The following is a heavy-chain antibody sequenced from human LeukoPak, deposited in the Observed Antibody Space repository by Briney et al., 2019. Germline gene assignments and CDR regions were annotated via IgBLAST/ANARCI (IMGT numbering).Heavy chain of an antibody. CDR2: IYYSGST. CDR1: GGSISSSSYY. J-gene: IGHJ3*02. D-gene: IGHD3-10*01. V-gene: IGHV4-39*07. Sequence: SETLSLTCTVSGGSISSSSYYWGWIRQPPGKGLEWIGSIYYSGSTYYNPSLKSRVTISVDTSKNQFSLKLSSVTAADTAVYYCARDPGYYGSGSYYTKSLAFDIWGQGTMVTVSS. CDR3: ARDPGYYGSGSYYTKSLAFDI.